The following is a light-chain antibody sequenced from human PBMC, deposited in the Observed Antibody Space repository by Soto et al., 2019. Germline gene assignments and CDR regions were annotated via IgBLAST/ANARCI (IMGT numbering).Light chain of an antibody. CDR3: QQYDQWPIT. CDR1: QSVSSSY. CDR2: GAS. J-gene: IGKJ5*01. Sequence: IVLTQSPGALALSPGERATLSFRASQSVSSSYLAWYQQKPGQAPRLLIYGASARALGIPDRFSGSGSGTEFSFTVTSLQSEDFAVYYCQQYDQWPITFGQGTRLEIK. V-gene: IGKV3-15*01.